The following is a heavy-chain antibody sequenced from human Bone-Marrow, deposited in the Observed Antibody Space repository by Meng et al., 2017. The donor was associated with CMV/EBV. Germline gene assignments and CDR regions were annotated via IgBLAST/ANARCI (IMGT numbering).Heavy chain of an antibody. Sequence: SETLSLTCAVYGGSFSGYYWSWIRQPPGKGLEWIGEINHSGSTNYNPSLKSRVTISVDTSKNQFSLKLSSVTAADTAVYYCARGRIPWYSSSWLNWFDPWVQGTLVTVSS. V-gene: IGHV4-34*01. D-gene: IGHD6-13*01. J-gene: IGHJ5*02. CDR2: INHSGST. CDR3: ARGRIPWYSSSWLNWFDP. CDR1: GGSFSGYY.